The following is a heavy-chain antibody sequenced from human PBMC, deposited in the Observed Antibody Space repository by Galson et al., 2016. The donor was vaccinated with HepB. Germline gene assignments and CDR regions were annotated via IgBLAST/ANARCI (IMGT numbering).Heavy chain of an antibody. CDR2: IRAYNGNT. V-gene: IGHV1-18*01. CDR3: AGGLSSSWVNWCAP. J-gene: IGHJ5*02. CDR1: GYTFTSYG. D-gene: IGHD6-6*01. Sequence: SVKVSCKASGYTFTSYGISWVRQAPGQGLEWMGWIRAYNGNTNYAQKFQARVTMTTDTSTNNAYMELRSLRSDDTAVYYGAGGLSSSWVNWCAPWGQGTLVTVSS.